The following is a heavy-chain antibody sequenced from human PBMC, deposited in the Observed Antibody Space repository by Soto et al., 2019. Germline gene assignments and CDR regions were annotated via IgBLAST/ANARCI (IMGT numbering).Heavy chain of an antibody. Sequence: PSETLSLTCAVYGGSFSGYYWSWIRQPPGKGLEWIGEINHSGSTNHSPSLKSRVTISVDTSKNQFSLKLSSVTAADTAVYYCARDRQWLVHGLDYWGQGTLVTVSS. CDR3: ARDRQWLVHGLDY. CDR1: GGSFSGYY. V-gene: IGHV4-34*01. D-gene: IGHD6-19*01. CDR2: INHSGST. J-gene: IGHJ4*02.